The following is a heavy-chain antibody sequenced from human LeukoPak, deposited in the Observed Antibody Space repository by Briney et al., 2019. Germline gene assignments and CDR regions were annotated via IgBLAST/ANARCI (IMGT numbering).Heavy chain of an antibody. D-gene: IGHD6-13*01. Sequence: ASVTVSCKASGYTFTCYYMHWVRQAPGQGLEWMGWINPNSGGTNYAQKFQGRVTMTRDTSISTAYMELSRLRSDDTAVYYCARDTAGGGHGMDVWGQGTTVTVSS. J-gene: IGHJ6*02. V-gene: IGHV1-2*02. CDR1: GYTFTCYY. CDR2: INPNSGGT. CDR3: ARDTAGGGHGMDV.